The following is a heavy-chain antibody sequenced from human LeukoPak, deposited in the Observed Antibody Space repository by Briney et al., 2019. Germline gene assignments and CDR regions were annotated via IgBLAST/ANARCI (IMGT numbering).Heavy chain of an antibody. V-gene: IGHV3-15*01. CDR1: GFTFSNAW. J-gene: IGHJ4*02. CDR3: TRGPRPFDY. CDR2: ITKKIDGGTT. Sequence: NPGGSLRLSCTASGFTFSNAWMSWVRQAPGKGLEWVGRITKKIDGGTTTYAAPVRGRFTISRDDSKDTLYLQMNGLKTDDTAVYYCTRGPRPFDYWGQGTLVTVSS.